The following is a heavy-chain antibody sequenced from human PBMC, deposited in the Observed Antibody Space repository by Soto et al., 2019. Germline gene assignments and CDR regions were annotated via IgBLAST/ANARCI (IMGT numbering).Heavy chain of an antibody. CDR2: IYYSGST. J-gene: IGHJ4*02. V-gene: IGHV4-31*03. CDR3: ARYSSSWYFYFDY. D-gene: IGHD6-13*01. CDR1: GVSLSSGGYY. Sequence: PLSPTCTVSGVSLSSGGYYWSWIRQHPGKGLEWIGYIYYSGSTYYNPSLKSRVTISVDTSKNQFSLKLSSVTAADTAVYYCARYSSSWYFYFDYWGQGTLVTVSS.